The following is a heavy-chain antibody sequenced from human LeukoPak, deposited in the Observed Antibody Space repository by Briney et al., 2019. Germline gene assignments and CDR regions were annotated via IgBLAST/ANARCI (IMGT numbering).Heavy chain of an antibody. J-gene: IGHJ6*02. V-gene: IGHV4-39*01. CDR1: GGSISSSSYY. D-gene: IGHD6-19*01. CDR2: IYYSGST. Sequence: SETLSLTCTVSGGSISSSSYYWGWIRQPPGKGLEWIGSIYYSGSTYYNPSLKSRVTISVDTSKNQFSPKLSSVTAADTAVYYCARLAVASGYGMDVWGQGTTVTVSS. CDR3: ARLAVASGYGMDV.